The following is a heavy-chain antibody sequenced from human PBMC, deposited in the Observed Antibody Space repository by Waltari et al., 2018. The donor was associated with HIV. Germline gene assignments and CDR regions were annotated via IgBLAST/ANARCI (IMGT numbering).Heavy chain of an antibody. D-gene: IGHD3-22*01. CDR1: GGSFSGYY. CDR2: INHSGST. J-gene: IGHJ4*02. V-gene: IGHV4-34*01. Sequence: QVQLQQWGAGLLKPSETLSLTCAVYGGSFSGYYWSWFRQPPGKGLEWIGEINHSGSTNYNPSLKSRVTISVDTSKNQFSLKLSSVTAADTAVYYCARAMSTYYYDSSGYYYMDYWGQGTLVTVSS. CDR3: ARAMSTYYYDSSGYYYMDY.